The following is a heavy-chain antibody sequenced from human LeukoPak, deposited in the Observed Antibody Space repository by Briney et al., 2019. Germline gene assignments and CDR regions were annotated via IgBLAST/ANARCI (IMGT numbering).Heavy chain of an antibody. V-gene: IGHV3-23*01. CDR3: SNEEVPNDY. J-gene: IGHJ4*02. D-gene: IGHD4/OR15-4a*01. Sequence: PGGSLRLSCEVSGFPFSSHAMSWVRRAPGRGLEWVSGISISGDMTYYADSVQGRFIISRDNSKNTVYLQMDSLRVEDTAVYYWSNEEVPNDYWGQGTLVTVSS. CDR2: ISISGDMT. CDR1: GFPFSSHA.